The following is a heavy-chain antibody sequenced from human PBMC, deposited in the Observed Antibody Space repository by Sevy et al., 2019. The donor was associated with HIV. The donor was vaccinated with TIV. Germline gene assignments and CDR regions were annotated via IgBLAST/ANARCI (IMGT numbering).Heavy chain of an antibody. V-gene: IGHV3-30*02. Sequence: GGSLTLSCAASGFTFSRYGMHWVRQAPGKGLEWVASIRFDGNNKHYVDSVMGRFTISRDDSKNTLYLQMNSLRSEDTAVYYCAKDSVARNLHFDYWGQGALVTVSS. J-gene: IGHJ4*02. CDR3: AKDSVARNLHFDY. D-gene: IGHD6-19*01. CDR2: IRFDGNNK. CDR1: GFTFSRYG.